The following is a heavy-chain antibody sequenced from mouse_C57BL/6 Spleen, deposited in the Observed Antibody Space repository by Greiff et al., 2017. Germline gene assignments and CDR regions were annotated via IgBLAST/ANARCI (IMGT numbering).Heavy chain of an antibody. CDR2: IYPGDGDP. CDR3: ARNGGSSLYFDY. CDR1: GYAFRSSW. D-gene: IGHD1-1*02. Sequence: VQLQQPGAELVKPGASVKISCKASGYAFRSSWMNWVKQRPGKGLEWIGQIYPGDGDPNYNGQLKGKATLTAGKSSSPAYMQLSSLTSEDSAVYFCARNGGSSLYFDYWGQGTTLTVSS. V-gene: IGHV1-80*01. J-gene: IGHJ2*01.